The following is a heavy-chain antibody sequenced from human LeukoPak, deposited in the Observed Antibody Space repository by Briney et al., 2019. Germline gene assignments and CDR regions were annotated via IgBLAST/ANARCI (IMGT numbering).Heavy chain of an antibody. D-gene: IGHD3-16*01. CDR3: AIFGVDYDMDV. V-gene: IGHV4-59*11. Sequence: SETLSLTCTVSGGSISGHYWTWIRQPPGKGLEWIGQIHYSGKADYNPSLKTRIDISVDMSKNQMSLKVNSVTAADTAVYYCAIFGVDYDMDVWGQGTAVIVS. J-gene: IGHJ6*02. CDR1: GGSISGHY. CDR2: IHYSGKA.